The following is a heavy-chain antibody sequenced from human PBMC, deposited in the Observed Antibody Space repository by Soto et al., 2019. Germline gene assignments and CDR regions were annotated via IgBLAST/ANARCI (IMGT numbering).Heavy chain of an antibody. V-gene: IGHV3-7*01. J-gene: IGHJ4*02. CDR2: IKQDGSEK. D-gene: IGHD3-16*02. CDR1: GFTFSSYA. Sequence: GGSLRLSCAASGFTFSSYAMHWVRQAPGKGLEWVANIKQDGSEKYYVDSVKGRFTISRDNAKNSLFLQMNSLRAEDTAVYYCASFAYYDYIWGSYLDYWGQGTLVTVSS. CDR3: ASFAYYDYIWGSYLDY.